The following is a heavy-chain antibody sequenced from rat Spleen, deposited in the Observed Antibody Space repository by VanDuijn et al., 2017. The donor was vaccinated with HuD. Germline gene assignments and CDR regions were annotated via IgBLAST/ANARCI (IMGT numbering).Heavy chain of an antibody. D-gene: IGHD1-2*01. V-gene: IGHV5-19*01. CDR3: ATDRPYYYSSYWYFDF. Sequence: EVQLVESGGGLVQPGRSLKVSCAASGFTFSNYGMNWIRQAPRKALEWVASISPTGGNTYYRDSVKGRFTISRDNAKSTLYLQMDSLRSEDSATYYCATDRPYYYSSYWYFDFWGPGTMVTVSS. CDR2: ISPTGGNT. J-gene: IGHJ1*01. CDR1: GFTFSNYG.